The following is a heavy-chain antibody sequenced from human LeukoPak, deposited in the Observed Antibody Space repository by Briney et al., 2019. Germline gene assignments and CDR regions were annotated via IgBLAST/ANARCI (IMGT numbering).Heavy chain of an antibody. CDR2: ISSSSSYI. CDR1: GFTFSSYS. D-gene: IGHD5-12*01. J-gene: IGHJ3*02. V-gene: IGHV3-21*04. CDR3: AKGDTVATKPAFDI. Sequence: GGSLRLSCAASGFTFSSYSMNWVRQAPGKGLEWVSSISSSSSYIYYADSVKGRFTISRDNSKNTLYLQMNSLRAEDTAVYYCAKGDTVATKPAFDIWGQGTMVTVSS.